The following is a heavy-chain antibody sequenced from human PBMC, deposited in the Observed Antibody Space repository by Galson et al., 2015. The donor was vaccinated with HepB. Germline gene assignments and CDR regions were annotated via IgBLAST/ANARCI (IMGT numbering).Heavy chain of an antibody. D-gene: IGHD3-3*01. CDR2: FDPEDGET. V-gene: IGHV1-24*01. CDR1: GYTLTELS. Sequence: SVKVSCKVSGYTLTELSMHWVRQAPGKGLEWMGGFDPEDGETIYAQKFQGRVTMTEDTSTDTAYMELSSLRSEDTAVYYCATDLGDFWSGHYQTGLQHWGQGTLVTVSS. J-gene: IGHJ1*01. CDR3: ATDLGDFWSGHYQTGLQH.